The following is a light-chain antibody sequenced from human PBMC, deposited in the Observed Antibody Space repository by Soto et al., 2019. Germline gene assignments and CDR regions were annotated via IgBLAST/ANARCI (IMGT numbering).Light chain of an antibody. CDR3: QQSYSTPRT. CDR2: AAS. J-gene: IGKJ1*01. Sequence: DIQVTQSPSSVSASVGDRVTITFRASQSISSYLNWYQQKPGKAPKLLIYAASSLQSGVPSRFSGSGSGTDFTLTISSLQPEDFATYYCQQSYSTPRTFGQGTKVDIK. V-gene: IGKV1-39*01. CDR1: QSISSY.